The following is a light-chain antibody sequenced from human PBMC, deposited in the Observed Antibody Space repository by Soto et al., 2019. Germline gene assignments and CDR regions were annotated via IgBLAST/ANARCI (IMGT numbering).Light chain of an antibody. Sequence: DIQMTQSPATLSASVGDRVTITCRASQRIVSWLAWYQQKPGKAPNLLIYDASSLESGVPSRFSGSGSGTEFTLTISSPQPDDFATYYCQQYNTYSLAFGQGTKVEIK. J-gene: IGKJ1*01. CDR1: QRIVSW. CDR2: DAS. CDR3: QQYNTYSLA. V-gene: IGKV1-5*01.